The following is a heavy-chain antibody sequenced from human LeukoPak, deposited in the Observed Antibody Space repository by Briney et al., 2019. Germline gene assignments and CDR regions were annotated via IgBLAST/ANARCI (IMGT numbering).Heavy chain of an antibody. D-gene: IGHD1-26*01. CDR3: ARVVGATYYFDY. Sequence: ASVKVSCKASGYSFTSYGISWVRQAHGQGLGRMGWISAYNGNTNYAQKLQGRVTMTTDTSTSTAYMELRSLRSDDTAVYYCARVVGATYYFDYWGQGTLVTVSS. CDR1: GYSFTSYG. CDR2: ISAYNGNT. V-gene: IGHV1-18*01. J-gene: IGHJ4*02.